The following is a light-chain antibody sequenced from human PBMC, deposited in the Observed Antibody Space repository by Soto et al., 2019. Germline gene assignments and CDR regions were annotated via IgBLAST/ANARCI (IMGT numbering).Light chain of an antibody. CDR2: DAS. CDR3: QQRGNWPVT. V-gene: IGKV3-11*01. J-gene: IGKJ4*01. CDR1: QSVSSY. Sequence: EIVLTQSPATLSLSPGERATLSCRASQSVSSYLAWYQQKPGQAPRLLIYDASNSATGIPARFSGSGSGTDFTLTISSLEPEDFAVYYCQQRGNWPVTFGGGTKVEIK.